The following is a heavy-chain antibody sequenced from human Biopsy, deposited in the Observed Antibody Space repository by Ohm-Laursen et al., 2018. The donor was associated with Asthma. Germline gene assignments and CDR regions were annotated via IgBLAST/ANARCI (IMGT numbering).Heavy chain of an antibody. J-gene: IGHJ4*02. V-gene: IGHV3-48*02. Sequence: GSLRLSCAASGFTFSSYSMNWVRQAPGEGLEWVSYISSSSSTIYYADSVKGRFTISRDNAKNSLYLQMNRLRDEDTAVYYCARDLHPTNHLGELSEGFDYWGQGTLVTVSS. CDR2: ISSSSSTI. CDR3: ARDLHPTNHLGELSEGFDY. D-gene: IGHD3-16*02. CDR1: GFTFSSYS.